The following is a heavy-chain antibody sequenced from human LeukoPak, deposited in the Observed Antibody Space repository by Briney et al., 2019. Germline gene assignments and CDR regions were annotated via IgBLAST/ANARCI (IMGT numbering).Heavy chain of an antibody. V-gene: IGHV1-2*02. J-gene: IGHJ4*02. D-gene: IGHD4-17*01. Sequence: ASVKVSCKASGYTFTGYYMHWVRQAPGQGLEWMGWINPNSGGPNYAQKFQGRVTMTRDTSISTAYMELSRLRSDDTAVYYCARAYYGDYEPHFDYWGQGTLVTVSS. CDR1: GYTFTGYY. CDR3: ARAYYGDYEPHFDY. CDR2: INPNSGGP.